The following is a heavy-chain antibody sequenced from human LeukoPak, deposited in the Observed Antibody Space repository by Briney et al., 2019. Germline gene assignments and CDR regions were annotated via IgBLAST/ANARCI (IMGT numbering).Heavy chain of an antibody. CDR2: ISGGDNNT. J-gene: IGHJ4*02. Sequence: GGSLRLSCAASGFTFNSYAMSWVRQAPGKGLEWVPTISGGDNNTYYADSVKGRSTISRDNSKNTVYLQVNSLRADDTAVYYCAKSPYDHWGQGTLVTVSS. CDR3: AKSPYDH. CDR1: GFTFNSYA. V-gene: IGHV3-23*01.